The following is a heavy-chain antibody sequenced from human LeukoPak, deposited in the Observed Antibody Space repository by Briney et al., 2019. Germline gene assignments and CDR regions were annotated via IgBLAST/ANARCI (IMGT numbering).Heavy chain of an antibody. CDR1: GGSFSDYY. D-gene: IGHD5-18*01. CDR3: AHDGFATGGATAIGY. Sequence: SETLSLTCAVYGGSFSDYYWSWVRQPPGKGLEWIGEINHSGSANYNPSLKSRVTMSVDTSKNQFSLKVSSVTAADTAVYYCAHDGFATGGATAIGYWGQGTLVSVSS. CDR2: INHSGSA. V-gene: IGHV4-34*01. J-gene: IGHJ4*02.